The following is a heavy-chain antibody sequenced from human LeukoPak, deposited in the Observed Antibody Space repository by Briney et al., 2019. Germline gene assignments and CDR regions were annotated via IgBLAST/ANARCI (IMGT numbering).Heavy chain of an antibody. CDR2: IIPIFGTA. D-gene: IGHD3-3*01. V-gene: IGHV1-69*05. J-gene: IGHJ4*02. Sequence: SVKVSCKASGGTFSSYAISWVRQAPGQGLGWMGGIIPIFGTANYAQKFQGRVTITTDESTSTAYMELSSLRSEDTAVYYCASMRRGGYYLDYFDYWGQGTLVTVSS. CDR1: GGTFSSYA. CDR3: ASMRRGGYYLDYFDY.